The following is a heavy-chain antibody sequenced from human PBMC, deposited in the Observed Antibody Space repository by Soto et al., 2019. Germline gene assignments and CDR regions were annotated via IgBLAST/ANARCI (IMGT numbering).Heavy chain of an antibody. J-gene: IGHJ5*02. V-gene: IGHV1-8*01. CDR1: GYTFTSYD. Sequence: QVQLVQSGAEVQKPGASVKVSCKASGYTFTSYDINWVRQATGQGLEWMGWLNPNSGNTGYAQKFQGRVTMNRNTSISTAYMELSSLRSEDTAVYYCARREGSSWSSVWFDPWGQGTLVTVSS. D-gene: IGHD6-13*01. CDR2: LNPNSGNT. CDR3: ARREGSSWSSVWFDP.